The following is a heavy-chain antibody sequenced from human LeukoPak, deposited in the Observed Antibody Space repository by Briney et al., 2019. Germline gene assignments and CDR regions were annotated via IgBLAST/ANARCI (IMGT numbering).Heavy chain of an antibody. D-gene: IGHD1-26*01. CDR2: INHSGST. CDR1: GGSFSGYY. V-gene: IGHV4-34*01. CDR3: AKSGGYGLIDY. J-gene: IGHJ4*02. Sequence: SETLSLTCAVYGGSFSGYYWSWIRQPPGKGLEWIGEINHSGSTNYNPSLKSRVTISVDTSKNQFSLRLNSVTAADTAMYYCAKSGGYGLIDYWGQGTLVTVSS.